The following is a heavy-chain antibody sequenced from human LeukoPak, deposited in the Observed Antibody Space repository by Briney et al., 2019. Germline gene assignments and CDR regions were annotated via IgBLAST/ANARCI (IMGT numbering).Heavy chain of an antibody. CDR2: IYYSGST. V-gene: IGHV4-38-2*02. J-gene: IGHJ5*02. CDR3: ARGKDFDP. Sequence: SETLSLTCTVSGYSISSGYYWGWIRQPPGKGLEWIGSIYYSGSTYYNPSLKSRVTISVDTSKNQFSLKLSSVTAADTAVYYCARGKDFDPWGQGTLVTVSS. CDR1: GYSISSGYY.